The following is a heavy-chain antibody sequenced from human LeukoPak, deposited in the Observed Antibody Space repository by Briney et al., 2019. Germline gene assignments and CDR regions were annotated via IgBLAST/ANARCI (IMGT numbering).Heavy chain of an antibody. D-gene: IGHD6-13*01. J-gene: IGHJ4*02. CDR3: ARKYSSGWSYPDGYFDY. Sequence: PGGSLRLSCAASGFTFDDYAMHWVRQAPGKGLEWVSGISWNSGSIGYADSVKGRFTISRDNAKNSLYLQMNSLRAEDMAVYYCARKYSSGWSYPDGYFDYWGQGTLVTVSS. CDR1: GFTFDDYA. CDR2: ISWNSGSI. V-gene: IGHV3-9*03.